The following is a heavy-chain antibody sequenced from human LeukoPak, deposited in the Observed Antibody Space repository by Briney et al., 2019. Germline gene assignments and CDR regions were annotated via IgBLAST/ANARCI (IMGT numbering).Heavy chain of an antibody. Sequence: NASETLSLTCTVSGGSISSYYWSWIRQPPGKGLEWIGTIYYSGSTYYNPSLKSRVTISVDTSKNQFSLKLTSVTAADTAVYYCAKYSSSGFDYWGQGTLVTVSS. V-gene: IGHV4-59*04. CDR3: AKYSSSGFDY. J-gene: IGHJ4*02. CDR1: GGSISSYY. D-gene: IGHD6-6*01. CDR2: IYYSGST.